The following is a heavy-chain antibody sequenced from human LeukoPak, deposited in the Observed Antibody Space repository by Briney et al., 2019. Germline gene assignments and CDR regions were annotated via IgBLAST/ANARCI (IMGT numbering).Heavy chain of an antibody. CDR2: MNPNSGNT. CDR1: GYTFTSYD. J-gene: IGHJ3*02. Sequence: GASVKASCKASGYTFTSYDINWVRQATGQGLEWMGWMNPNSGNTGYAQKFQGRVTITRNTSISTAYMELSSLRSEDTAVYYCARGLDGYSYAGDAFDIWGQGTMVTVSS. D-gene: IGHD5-18*01. V-gene: IGHV1-8*03. CDR3: ARGLDGYSYAGDAFDI.